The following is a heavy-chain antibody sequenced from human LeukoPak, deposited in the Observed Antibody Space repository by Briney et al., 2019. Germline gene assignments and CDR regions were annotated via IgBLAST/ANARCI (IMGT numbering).Heavy chain of an antibody. CDR1: GFTFDSYG. CDR3: AKAVDLATISVDI. Sequence: GGTLRLSCAASGFTFDSYGMNWVRQAPGKGLEWVSGISGSGVYTYYADSVKGRFTISRDNSKNTLYLVMNSLRVDDTAVYYCAKAVDLATISVDIWGQGTMVTVSS. V-gene: IGHV3-23*01. CDR2: ISGSGVYT. J-gene: IGHJ3*02. D-gene: IGHD5-24*01.